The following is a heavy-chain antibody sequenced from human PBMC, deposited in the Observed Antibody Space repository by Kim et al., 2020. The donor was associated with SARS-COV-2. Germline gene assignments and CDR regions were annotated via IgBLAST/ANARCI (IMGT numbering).Heavy chain of an antibody. CDR3: ARGPGYSSSWYRARNW. CDR2: INHSGST. D-gene: IGHD6-13*01. V-gene: IGHV4-34*01. J-gene: IGHJ5*01. CDR1: GGSFSGYY. Sequence: SETLSLTCAVYGGSFSGYYWSWIRKPPGKGLEWIGEINHSGSTNYNPSLKSRVTISVDTSKNQFSLKLSSVTAADTAVYYCARGPGYSSSWYRARNW.